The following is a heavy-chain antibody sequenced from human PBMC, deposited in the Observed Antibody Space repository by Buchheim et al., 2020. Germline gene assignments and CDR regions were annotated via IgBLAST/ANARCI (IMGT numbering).Heavy chain of an antibody. V-gene: IGHV3-30-3*01. CDR3: ARDLGLGATLGTPDY. D-gene: IGHD1-26*01. Sequence: QVQLVESGGGVVQPGRSLRLSCAAFGFTFNSHAMHWVRQAPGKGLECVTVISSDGSISYYTDSVQGRFTIPRDNSKNPLYLQMTSLRPEDTAVYYCARDLGLGATLGTPDYWGQGTL. CDR2: ISSDGSIS. CDR1: GFTFNSHA. J-gene: IGHJ4*02.